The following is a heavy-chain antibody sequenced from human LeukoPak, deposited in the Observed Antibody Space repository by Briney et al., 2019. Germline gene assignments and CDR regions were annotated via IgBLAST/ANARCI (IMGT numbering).Heavy chain of an antibody. J-gene: IGHJ6*03. Sequence: PGGSLRLSCAASGFMFSSSWMAWVRQAPGKGLEWVANIKEDGSDKNYVDSMKGRFTISRDNAKNSLYLQMNSLRAEDTATYYCARGEFGDYYYFYMDVWGKGTTVTVSS. V-gene: IGHV3-7*01. D-gene: IGHD2/OR15-2a*01. CDR3: ARGEFGDYYYFYMDV. CDR2: IKEDGSDK. CDR1: GFMFSSSW.